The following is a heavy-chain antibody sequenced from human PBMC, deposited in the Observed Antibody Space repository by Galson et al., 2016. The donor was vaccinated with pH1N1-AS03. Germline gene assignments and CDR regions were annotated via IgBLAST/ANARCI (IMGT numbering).Heavy chain of an antibody. J-gene: IGHJ4*02. V-gene: IGHV3-74*01. Sequence: RLSCAASGFSFSTYWMHWVRQAPGKWLVWVSHINSDGSTTNYAESVKGRFTISRDNAKRTLYLQMNSLRAEDTAVYYCLYGWGGYITDYWGQGTLVNVSS. CDR2: INSDGSTT. CDR3: LYGWGGYITDY. D-gene: IGHD3-10*01. CDR1: GFSFSTYW.